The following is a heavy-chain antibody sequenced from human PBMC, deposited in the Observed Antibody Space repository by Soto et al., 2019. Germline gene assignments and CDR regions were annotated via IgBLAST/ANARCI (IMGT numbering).Heavy chain of an antibody. CDR1: GFTFSGYS. Sequence: GGSLRLSCAASGFTFSGYSMNWVRQAPGKGLEWISYITSSGSTIHYADSVKGRFTISRDNARNSLFLQMNSLRAEDTAVYYCARDGSSGYDTFDYWGQGTLVTVSS. J-gene: IGHJ4*02. CDR3: ARDGSSGYDTFDY. CDR2: ITSSGSTI. D-gene: IGHD5-12*01. V-gene: IGHV3-48*01.